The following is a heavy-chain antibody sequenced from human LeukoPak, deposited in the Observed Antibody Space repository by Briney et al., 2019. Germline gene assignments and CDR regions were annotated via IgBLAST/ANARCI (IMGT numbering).Heavy chain of an antibody. V-gene: IGHV1-2*06. Sequence: ASVKVSCTASGYTFTGYYMHWVRQAPGQGLEWMGRINPNSGGTNYAQKFQGRVTMTRDTSTSTVYMELSSLRSEDTAVYYCARADIAVAGPSSDYWGQGTLVTVSS. CDR2: INPNSGGT. J-gene: IGHJ4*02. CDR3: ARADIAVAGPSSDY. D-gene: IGHD6-19*01. CDR1: GYTFTGYY.